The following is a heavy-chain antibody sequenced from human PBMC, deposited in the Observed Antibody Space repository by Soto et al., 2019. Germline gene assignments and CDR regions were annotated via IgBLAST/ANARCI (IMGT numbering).Heavy chain of an antibody. CDR1: GGTISSCT. CDR2: IIPIFGTA. D-gene: IGHD6-19*01. Sequence: SVKVSCKDSGGTISSCTSCWVRQAPRQGLEWMGRIIPIFGTANYAQKFQGRVTITADESTSTAYMELSSLRSEDTAVYYCARVRSIAVAGKSDYFDYWGQGTLVTVSS. CDR3: ARVRSIAVAGKSDYFDY. J-gene: IGHJ4*02. V-gene: IGHV1-69*15.